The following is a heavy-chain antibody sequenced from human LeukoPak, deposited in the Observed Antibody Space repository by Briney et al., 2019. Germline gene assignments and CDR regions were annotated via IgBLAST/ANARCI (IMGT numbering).Heavy chain of an antibody. CDR2: IRSKAYGGTT. CDR1: GFTFGDYA. V-gene: IGHV3-49*03. J-gene: IGHJ5*02. D-gene: IGHD6-19*01. CDR3: TRDRSPGIAVQPWFDP. Sequence: GGSLRLSCTAAGFTFGDYAMSWFRQAPGKGLEWVGFIRSKAYGGTTEYAASVKGRFTISRDDPKSIAYLQMNSLKTEDTAVYYCTRDRSPGIAVQPWFDPWGQGTLVTVSS.